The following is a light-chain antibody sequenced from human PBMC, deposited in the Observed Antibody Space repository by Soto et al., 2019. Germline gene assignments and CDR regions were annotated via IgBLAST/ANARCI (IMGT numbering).Light chain of an antibody. CDR3: HQYGSSPLYT. CDR1: QSVSSSS. Sequence: EIVLTQSPGTLSLSPGERATLSCRASQSVSSSSLAWYQQKPGQAPRLLIYGASSRATGIPDRFSGSGSGTDFTLTISRLEPEDFAVYYCHQYGSSPLYTFGQGTKLEIK. J-gene: IGKJ2*01. V-gene: IGKV3-20*01. CDR2: GAS.